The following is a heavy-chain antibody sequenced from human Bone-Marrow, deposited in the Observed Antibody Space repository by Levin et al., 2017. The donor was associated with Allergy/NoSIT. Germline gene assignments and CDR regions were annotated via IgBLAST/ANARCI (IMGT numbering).Heavy chain of an antibody. D-gene: IGHD5-24*01. CDR3: ARPTYPYSYNCRGTFWYFDY. J-gene: IGHJ4*02. CDR2: INYSGRT. CDR1: GGSITTGGYF. Sequence: SQTLSLTCTVSGGSITTGGYFWSWIRQHPGKGLEWIGYINYSGRTKFNPSAKGRINISVDTSKNQFSLDLTSVTAADTATYYCARPTYPYSYNCRGTFWYFDYWGPGTLVSVSS. V-gene: IGHV4-31*03.